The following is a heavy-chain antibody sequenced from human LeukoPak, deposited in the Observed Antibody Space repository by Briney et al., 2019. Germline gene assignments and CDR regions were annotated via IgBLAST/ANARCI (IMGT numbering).Heavy chain of an antibody. J-gene: IGHJ5*02. CDR3: ASGDSSSSVGGWFDP. D-gene: IGHD6-6*01. Sequence: GASVKVSCKASGGTFSSYAISWVRQAPGQGLEWMGGIIPIFGTANYAQKFQGRVTITADESTSTAYMELSSLRSEDTAVYYCASGDSSSSVGGWFDPWGQGTLVTVSS. CDR2: IIPIFGTA. V-gene: IGHV1-69*01. CDR1: GGTFSSYA.